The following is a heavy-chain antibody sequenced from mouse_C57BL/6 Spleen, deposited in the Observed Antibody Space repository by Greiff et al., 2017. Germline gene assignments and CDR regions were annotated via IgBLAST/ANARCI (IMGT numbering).Heavy chain of an antibody. CDR1: GFNIKDYY. V-gene: IGHV14-2*01. CDR3: AGDYGSSYAMDY. D-gene: IGHD1-1*01. Sequence: EVKLMESGAELVKPGASVKLSCTASGFNIKDYYMHWVKQRTEQGLEWIGRIDPEDGETKYAPKFQGKATITADTSSNTAYLQLSSLTSEDTAVYYCAGDYGSSYAMDYWGQGTSVTVSS. J-gene: IGHJ4*01. CDR2: IDPEDGET.